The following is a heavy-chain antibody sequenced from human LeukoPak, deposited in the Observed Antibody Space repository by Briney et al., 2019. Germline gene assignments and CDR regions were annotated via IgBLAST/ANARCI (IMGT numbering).Heavy chain of an antibody. CDR3: AKDLMWIYDALDV. Sequence: GGSLRLSCAASGFTFSSYAMTWVRQAPGKGLEWVSAISGSGDSTYYADSVKGRFTISRDNSKNTLYLQMDSLRAEDMAVYYCAKDLMWIYDALDVWGKGHTVTVSS. V-gene: IGHV3-23*01. CDR2: ISGSGDST. CDR1: GFTFSSYA. J-gene: IGHJ6*03. D-gene: IGHD2/OR15-2a*01.